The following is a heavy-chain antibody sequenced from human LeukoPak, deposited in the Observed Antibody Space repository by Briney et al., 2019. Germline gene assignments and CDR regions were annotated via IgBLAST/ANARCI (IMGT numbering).Heavy chain of an antibody. CDR2: ISGRSSHT. J-gene: IGHJ4*02. CDR3: GRAFPPLRTSSAGDL. V-gene: IGHV3-21*06. D-gene: IGHD3-16*01. CDR1: GFTFSDYD. Sequence: GGSLRLSCSASGFTFSDYDMNWLRQAPGKGLEWISAISGRSSHTYYGDSVKGRFGISRDNAKNLLYLQMNGLGAEDTAVYYCGRAFPPLRTSSAGDLWGQGTLVTVSS.